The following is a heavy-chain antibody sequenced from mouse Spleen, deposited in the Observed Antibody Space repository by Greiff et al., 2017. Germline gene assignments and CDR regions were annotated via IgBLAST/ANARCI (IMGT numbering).Heavy chain of an antibody. CDR1: GYTFTSYW. CDR3: ARRDYYGSSYFDY. CDR2: INPSNGGT. J-gene: IGHJ2*01. Sequence: VQLQQPGAELVKPGASVKLSCKASGYTFTSYWMYWVKQRPGQGLERIGEINPSNGGTNYNEKFKSKATLTVDKSSSTAYMQLSSLTSEDSVVYYCARRDYYGSSYFDYWGQGTTLTVSS. V-gene: IGHV1S81*02. D-gene: IGHD1-1*01.